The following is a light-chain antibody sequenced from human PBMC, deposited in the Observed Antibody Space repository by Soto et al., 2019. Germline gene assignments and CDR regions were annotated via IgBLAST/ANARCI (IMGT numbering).Light chain of an antibody. V-gene: IGLV2-11*01. CDR2: DVS. Sequence: QSALTQPRSVSGSPGQSVTISCTGTSSDVGGYNYVSWYQQHPGKAPKLMIYDVSKRPSGVPDRFSGSKSGNTASLTISWLQAEDEADYYCCSYAHTSRVFGGGTKLTVL. J-gene: IGLJ3*02. CDR1: SSDVGGYNY. CDR3: CSYAHTSRV.